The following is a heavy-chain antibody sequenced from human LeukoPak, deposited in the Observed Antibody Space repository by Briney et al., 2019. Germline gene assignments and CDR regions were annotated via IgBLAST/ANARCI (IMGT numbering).Heavy chain of an antibody. D-gene: IGHD4-11*01. CDR1: GFTFSSYS. CDR3: ARDRDYTILFDY. CDR2: ISSSSSYI. Sequence: SGGSLRLSCAASGFTFSSYSMNWVRQAPGKGLEWVSSISSSSSYIYYADSVKGRFTISRDNAKNSLYLQMNSLRAEDTAVYYCARDRDYTILFDYWGQGTLVTVSS. J-gene: IGHJ4*02. V-gene: IGHV3-21*01.